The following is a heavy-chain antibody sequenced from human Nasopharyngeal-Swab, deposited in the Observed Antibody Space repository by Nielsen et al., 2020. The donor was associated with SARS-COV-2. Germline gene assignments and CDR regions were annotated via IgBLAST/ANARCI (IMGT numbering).Heavy chain of an antibody. CDR1: GGSISSYY. V-gene: IGHV4-59*01. D-gene: IGHD5-12*01. CDR3: ARVGYSGYDYNDY. CDR2: IYYSGST. Sequence: SETLSLTCTVSGGSISSYYWSWIRQPPGKGLEWIGYIYYSGSTNYNPSLKSRVTISVDTSKNQFSLKLSPVTAADTAVYYCARVGYSGYDYNDYWGQGTLVTVSS. J-gene: IGHJ4*02.